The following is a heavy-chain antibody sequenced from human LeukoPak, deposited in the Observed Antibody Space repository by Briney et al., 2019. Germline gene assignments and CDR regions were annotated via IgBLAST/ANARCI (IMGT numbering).Heavy chain of an antibody. Sequence: PGGSLRLSCAASGFTFSSYGMHWVRQAPGKGLEWVAVIWYDGSNKYYADSVKGRFTISRDNAGNSLFLQMNSLRAEDTAVYYCARDPGEGDYWGQGSLVTVSS. CDR2: IWYDGSNK. CDR3: ARDPGEGDY. J-gene: IGHJ4*02. CDR1: GFTFSSYG. V-gene: IGHV3-33*01.